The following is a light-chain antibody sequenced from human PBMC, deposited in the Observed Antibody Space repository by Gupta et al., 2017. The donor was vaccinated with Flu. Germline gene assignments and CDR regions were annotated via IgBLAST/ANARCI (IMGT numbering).Light chain of an antibody. J-gene: IGKJ1*01. CDR1: QSVSSSY. V-gene: IGKV3-20*01. CDR3: QQYGSSPKT. CDR2: GAS. Sequence: GTLSLSPGERVTLSCRASQSVSSSYLAWYQQKPGQAPRLLIYGASSRATGIPDRFSGSGSGTDFTLTISRLEPEDFAVYYCQQYGSSPKTFGQGTEVEIK.